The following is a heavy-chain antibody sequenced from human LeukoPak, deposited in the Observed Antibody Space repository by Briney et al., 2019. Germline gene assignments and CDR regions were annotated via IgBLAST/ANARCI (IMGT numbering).Heavy chain of an antibody. D-gene: IGHD4-11*01. CDR2: ISGYNGNT. Sequence: ASVKVSCKASGGTFTNYAISWVRQAPGQGLEWMGWISGYNGNTNYAQKFQGRITMTTETSTSTAYMELRSLRSDDTAVYYCARDHQKLHWFDPWGQGTLVTVSS. CDR1: GGTFTNYA. V-gene: IGHV1-18*01. CDR3: ARDHQKLHWFDP. J-gene: IGHJ5*02.